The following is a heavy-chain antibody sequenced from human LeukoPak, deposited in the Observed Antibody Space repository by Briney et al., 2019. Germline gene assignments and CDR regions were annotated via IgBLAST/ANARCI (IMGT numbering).Heavy chain of an antibody. CDR3: ARWSGIRHSVDY. J-gene: IGHJ4*02. D-gene: IGHD3-3*01. Sequence: PGGSLRLSCAASGFTFSSYWMTWVRQAPGEGLQWVANINQDGSETHYLDSVKGRFTISRDDAKSSLILQMNSLRVEDAAVYSCARWSGIRHSVDYWGQGTLVTVSS. CDR2: INQDGSET. CDR1: GFTFSSYW. V-gene: IGHV3-7*04.